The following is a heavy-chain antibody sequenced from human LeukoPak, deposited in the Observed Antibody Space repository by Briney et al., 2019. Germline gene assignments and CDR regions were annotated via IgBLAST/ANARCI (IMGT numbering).Heavy chain of an antibody. CDR2: IYYSGST. CDR3: ARGSYDILTGYYYYFDY. Sequence: KPSETLSLTCTVSGGSISSSSYYWGWIRQPPGKRLEWIGSIYYSGSTYYNPSLKSRVTISVDTSKNQFSLKLSSVTAADTAVYYCARGSYDILTGYYYYFDYWGQGTLVTVSS. CDR1: GGSISSSSYY. V-gene: IGHV4-39*07. D-gene: IGHD3-9*01. J-gene: IGHJ4*02.